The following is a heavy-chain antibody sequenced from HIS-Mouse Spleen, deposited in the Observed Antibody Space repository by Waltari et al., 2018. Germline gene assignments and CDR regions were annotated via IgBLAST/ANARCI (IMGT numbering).Heavy chain of an antibody. CDR3: AREIPYSSSWYDWYFDL. Sequence: QLQLQESGPGLVKPSETLSLTCTVSGGPISSSSYYWGGFRPPPGKGLEWIGSIYYSGSTYYNPSLKSRVTISVDTSKNQFSLKLSSVTAADTAVYYCAREIPYSSSWYDWYFDLWGRGTLVTVSS. CDR2: IYYSGST. CDR1: GGPISSSSYY. V-gene: IGHV4-39*07. J-gene: IGHJ2*01. D-gene: IGHD6-13*01.